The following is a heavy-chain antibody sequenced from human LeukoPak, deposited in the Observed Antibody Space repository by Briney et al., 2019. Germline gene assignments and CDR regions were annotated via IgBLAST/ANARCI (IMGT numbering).Heavy chain of an antibody. J-gene: IGHJ6*02. D-gene: IGHD3-3*01. CDR3: AREMGLARGVATYYYYGMDV. CDR2: ISYDGSNK. V-gene: IGHV3-30-3*01. CDR1: GFTFSSYA. Sequence: PGGSLRLSCAASGFTFSSYAMHWVRQAPGKGLEWVVVISYDGSNKYYADSVKGRFTISRDNSKNTLYLQMNSLRAEDTAVYYCAREMGLARGVATYYYYGMDVWGQGTTVTVSS.